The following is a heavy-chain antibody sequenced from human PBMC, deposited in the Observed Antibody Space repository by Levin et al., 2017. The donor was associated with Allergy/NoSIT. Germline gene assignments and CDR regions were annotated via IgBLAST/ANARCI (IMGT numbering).Heavy chain of an antibody. J-gene: IGHJ6*02. CDR3: ARLSSGTRLGMDV. CDR2: IYYSGST. D-gene: IGHD3-10*01. Sequence: SQTLSLTCTVSGGSIRSYYWNWIRQPPGKGLEWIGYIYYSGSTNYNPSLKSRVAISVDTSKNQFSLRLSSVTAADAAVYYCARLSSGTRLGMDVWGQGTTVTVSS. V-gene: IGHV4-59*01. CDR1: GGSIRSYY.